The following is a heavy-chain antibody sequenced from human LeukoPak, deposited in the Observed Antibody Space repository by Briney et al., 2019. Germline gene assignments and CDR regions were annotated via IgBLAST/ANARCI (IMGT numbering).Heavy chain of an antibody. V-gene: IGHV4-39*01. CDR1: GGSISSNSYY. J-gene: IGHJ4*02. CDR2: IYYSGST. CDR3: ARHGTGYSSSWYYFDY. D-gene: IGHD6-13*01. Sequence: SETLSLTCTASGGSISSNSYYWGWIRQPPGKGLEWIGSIYYSGSTYYNPSLKSRVTISVDTSKNQFSLKLSSVTAADTAVYYCARHGTGYSSSWYYFDYWGQGTLVTVSS.